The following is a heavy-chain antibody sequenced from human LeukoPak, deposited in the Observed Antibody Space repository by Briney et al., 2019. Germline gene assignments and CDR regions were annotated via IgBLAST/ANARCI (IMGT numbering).Heavy chain of an antibody. J-gene: IGHJ4*02. Sequence: PGGSLRLSCAASGFTFSSYGMHWVRQAPGKGLEWVAVISYDGSNKYYADSMKGRFTISRDNSKNTLYLQMNSLRAEDTAVYYCAKDHGPIDYWGQGTLVTVSS. V-gene: IGHV3-30*18. CDR1: GFTFSSYG. CDR2: ISYDGSNK. CDR3: AKDHGPIDY.